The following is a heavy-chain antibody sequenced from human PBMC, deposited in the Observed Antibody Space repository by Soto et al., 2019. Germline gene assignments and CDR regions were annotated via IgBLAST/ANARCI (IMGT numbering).Heavy chain of an antibody. CDR3: ARLYCSADSCYSVGAFDI. V-gene: IGHV3-33*01. Sequence: GGSLRLSCAASGFTFSTHGMHWVRQAPGKGLEWVALMWFDGSEKYYGDPVKGRFTISRDNSKNTLYLQMNSLSAEDTAVYYCARLYCSADSCYSVGAFDIRGQGTMVTVSS. CDR2: MWFDGSEK. D-gene: IGHD2-15*01. J-gene: IGHJ3*02. CDR1: GFTFSTHG.